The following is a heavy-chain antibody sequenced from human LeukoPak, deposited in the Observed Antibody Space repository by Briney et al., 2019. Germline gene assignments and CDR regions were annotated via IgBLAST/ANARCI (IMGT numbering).Heavy chain of an antibody. CDR3: TRDGAAAGTNGDY. CDR2: IYHSGST. CDR1: GGSISSSSYY. V-gene: IGHV4-39*07. Sequence: SETLSLTCIVSGGSISSSSYYWGWIRQPPGKGLEWIGEIYHSGSTNYNPSLKSRVTISVDKSKNQFSLKLSSVTAADTAVYYCTRDGAAAGTNGDYWGQGTLVTVSS. J-gene: IGHJ4*02. D-gene: IGHD6-13*01.